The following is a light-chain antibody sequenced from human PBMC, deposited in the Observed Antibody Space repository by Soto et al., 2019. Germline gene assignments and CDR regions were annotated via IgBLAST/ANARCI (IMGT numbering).Light chain of an antibody. V-gene: IGKV3-15*01. J-gene: IGKJ3*01. Sequence: EIVMTQSPATLSVSPGERATLSCRASQSVSSNVAWYQQKPGQAPRLLIYGASTRATGIPARFSGSGSGSDFTLTISSLQSEDFAVYYCQQYNKWPLTFGPGTKVDIK. CDR3: QQYNKWPLT. CDR1: QSVSSN. CDR2: GAS.